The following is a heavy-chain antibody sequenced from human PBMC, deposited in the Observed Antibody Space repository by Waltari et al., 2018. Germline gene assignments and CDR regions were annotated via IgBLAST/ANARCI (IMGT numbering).Heavy chain of an antibody. CDR1: GVSICSYY. J-gene: IGHJ4*02. V-gene: IGHV4-59*01. D-gene: IGHD1-26*01. CDR3: ARVTGSYYLDY. CDR2: IYYSGST. Sequence: QVQLQESGPGLVKPSETLSLTCTVSGVSICSYYWSWIRQPPGKGLEWIGYIYYSGSTNYNPSLKSRVTISVDTSKNQFSLKLSSVTAADTAVYYCARVTGSYYLDYWGQGTLVTVSS.